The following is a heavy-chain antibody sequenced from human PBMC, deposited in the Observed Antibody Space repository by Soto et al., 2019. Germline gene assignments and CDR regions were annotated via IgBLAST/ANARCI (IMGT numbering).Heavy chain of an antibody. J-gene: IGHJ3*02. D-gene: IGHD6-13*01. CDR2: INPSGGST. CDR1: GYTFTSYY. V-gene: IGHV1-46*01. CDR3: VFRFLPGNIAVSGIDAFDI. Sequence: ASVKVSCKASGYTFTSYYMHWVRQAPGQGLEWMGIINPSGGSTSYAQKFQGRVTMTRDTSTSTVYMELSSLRSEDPAVYYCVFRFLPGNIAVSGIDAFDIWGQGTMVTVSS.